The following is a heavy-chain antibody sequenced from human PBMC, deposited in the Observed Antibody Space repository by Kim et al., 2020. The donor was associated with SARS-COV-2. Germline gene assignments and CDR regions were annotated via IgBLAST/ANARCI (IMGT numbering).Heavy chain of an antibody. Sequence: SETLSLTCTVSGYSISSGYYWGWIRQSPGKGLEWIGSIYHSGSTYYNPSLKSRVTISVDTSKNQFSLKLSSVTAADTAVYYCARADGDYNLYFDYWGQGTLVTVSS. CDR1: GYSISSGYY. J-gene: IGHJ4*02. CDR2: IYHSGST. V-gene: IGHV4-38-2*02. CDR3: ARADGDYNLYFDY. D-gene: IGHD4-17*01.